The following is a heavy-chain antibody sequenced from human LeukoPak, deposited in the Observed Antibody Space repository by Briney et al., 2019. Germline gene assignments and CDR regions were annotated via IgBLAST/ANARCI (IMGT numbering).Heavy chain of an antibody. CDR2: INPNSGGT. Sequence: ASVKVSCKASGYTFTGYYKHWMRQAPGQGLEWMGWINPNSGGTNYAQKFQGRVTMTRDTSISTAYMELSRLRSDDTAVYYCARGYCSGGSCYRWFDPWGQGTLVTVSS. CDR3: ARGYCSGGSCYRWFDP. D-gene: IGHD2-15*01. V-gene: IGHV1-2*02. J-gene: IGHJ5*02. CDR1: GYTFTGYY.